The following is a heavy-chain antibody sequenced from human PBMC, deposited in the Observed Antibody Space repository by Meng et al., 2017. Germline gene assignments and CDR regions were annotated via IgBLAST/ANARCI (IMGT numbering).Heavy chain of an antibody. V-gene: IGHV3-33*03. CDR3: AKDSYSKGDV. CDR1: GFTFSSYG. J-gene: IGHJ4*02. D-gene: IGHD1-26*01. Sequence: GESLKISCAASGFTFSSYGMHWVRQAPGKGLEWVAVIWYDGSNKYYADSVKGRFTISRDNAKSSLYLQMGSLRAEDTAVYYCAKDSYSKGDVWGQGTLVTVSS. CDR2: IWYDGSNK.